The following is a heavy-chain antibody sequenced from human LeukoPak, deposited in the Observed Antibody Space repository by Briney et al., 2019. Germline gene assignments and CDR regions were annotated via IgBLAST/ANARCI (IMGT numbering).Heavy chain of an antibody. CDR1: GFTFSSYG. J-gene: IGHJ4*02. CDR2: IWNDASHD. Sequence: GGSLRLFCGASGFTFSSYGMHWVRPAPGKGLEGVAVIWNDASHDNYVDSVKGRFTISRDNSKNTLYLQMNSLRAEDTAVYYCARATHAYSGYNHWGQGTLVTVSS. CDR3: ARATHAYSGYNH. D-gene: IGHD5-12*01. V-gene: IGHV3-33*01.